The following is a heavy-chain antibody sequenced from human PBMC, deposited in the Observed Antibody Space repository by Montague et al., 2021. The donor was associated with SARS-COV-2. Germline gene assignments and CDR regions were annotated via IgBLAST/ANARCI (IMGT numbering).Heavy chain of an antibody. CDR2: INYGGST. CDR1: GGSFSDYH. V-gene: IGHV4-34*01. D-gene: IGHD1-1*01. CDR3: ARGAPGY. Sequence: SETLSLTCAVYGGSFSDYHWTWIHQSPGEGLEWIGQINYGGSTKYNPSPKSRVTISIDTSKNQFSPKLTSVTAADTAVYYCARGAPGYWGQGTLVTASS. J-gene: IGHJ4*02.